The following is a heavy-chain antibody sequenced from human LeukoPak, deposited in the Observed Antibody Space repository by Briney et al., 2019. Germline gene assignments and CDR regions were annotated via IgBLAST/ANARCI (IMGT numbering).Heavy chain of an antibody. V-gene: IGHV3-23*01. D-gene: IGHD7-27*01. J-gene: IGHJ2*01. CDR3: ARDPGDRWFFDL. Sequence: GGSLRLSCAASGFTFNNYAMDWVRQAPGKGLEWVSLISRSGATTYYADSVEGRFTISRDNSRNTLYLQMTGLRAEDTAVYYCARDPGDRWFFDLWGRGTLVTVSS. CDR1: GFTFNNYA. CDR2: ISRSGATT.